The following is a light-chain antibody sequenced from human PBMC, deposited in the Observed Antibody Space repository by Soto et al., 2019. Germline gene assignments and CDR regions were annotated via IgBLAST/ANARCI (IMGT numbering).Light chain of an antibody. Sequence: QPVLTQPASVSGSPGQSITISCTGTSSDVGGYNYVSWYQQHPGKAPKLMIYEVSNRPSGVSNRFSGSKSGNTASLTISGLQAEDVADYYCSSYTSSSTVVFGGGTKLTVL. CDR2: EVS. J-gene: IGLJ2*01. V-gene: IGLV2-14*01. CDR3: SSYTSSSTVV. CDR1: SSDVGGYNY.